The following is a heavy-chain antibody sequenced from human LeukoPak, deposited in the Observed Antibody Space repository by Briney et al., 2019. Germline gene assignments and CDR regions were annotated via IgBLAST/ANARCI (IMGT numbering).Heavy chain of an antibody. CDR2: IYYSGST. D-gene: IGHD5-24*01. CDR3: ARERDDYNELFDY. J-gene: IGHJ4*02. CDR1: GGSISSYY. V-gene: IGHV4-59*01. Sequence: KPSETLSLTCTVSGGSISSYYWSWIRQPPGKGLEWIGYIYYSGSTNYNPSLKSRVTISVDTSKNQFSLKLSSVTAADTAVYYCARERDDYNELFDYWGQGTLVTVSS.